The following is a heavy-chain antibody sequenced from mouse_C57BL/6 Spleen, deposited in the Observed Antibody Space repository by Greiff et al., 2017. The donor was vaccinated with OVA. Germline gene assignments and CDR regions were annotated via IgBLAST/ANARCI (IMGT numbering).Heavy chain of an antibody. CDR2: ISSGSSTI. CDR1: GFTFSDYG. J-gene: IGHJ4*01. Sequence: EVMLVESGGGLVKPGGSLKLSCAASGFTFSDYGMHWVRQAPEKGLEWVAYISSGSSTIYYADTVKGRFTISRDNAKNTLFLQMTSLRAEDTAMYYCANYYGSLMDYWGQGTSVTVSS. V-gene: IGHV5-17*01. CDR3: ANYYGSLMDY. D-gene: IGHD1-1*01.